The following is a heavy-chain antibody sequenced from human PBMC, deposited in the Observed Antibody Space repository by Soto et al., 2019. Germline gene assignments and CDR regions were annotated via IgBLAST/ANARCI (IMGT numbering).Heavy chain of an antibody. CDR3: ARDRTTGGSGSYYSDFDY. V-gene: IGHV3-30-3*01. J-gene: IGHJ4*02. CDR1: GFTFSSYA. CDR2: ISYDGSNK. Sequence: GGSLRLSXAASGFTFSSYAMHWVRQAPGKGLEWVAVISYDGSNKYYADSVKGRFTISRDNSKNTLYLQMNSLRAEDTAVYYCARDRTTGGSGSYYSDFDYWGQGTLVTVSS. D-gene: IGHD3-10*01.